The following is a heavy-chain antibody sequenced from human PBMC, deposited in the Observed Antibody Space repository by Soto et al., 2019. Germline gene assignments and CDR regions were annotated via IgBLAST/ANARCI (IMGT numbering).Heavy chain of an antibody. CDR3: ARVNDYGGHLYYFDY. Sequence: SVKVSCKASGGTFSSYAISWVRQAPGQGLEWMGGIIPIFGTANYAQKFQGRVTITADESTSTAYMELSSLRSEDTAVYYCARVNDYGGHLYYFDYWGQGTLVTVSS. D-gene: IGHD4-17*01. CDR1: GGTFSSYA. CDR2: IIPIFGTA. V-gene: IGHV1-69*13. J-gene: IGHJ4*02.